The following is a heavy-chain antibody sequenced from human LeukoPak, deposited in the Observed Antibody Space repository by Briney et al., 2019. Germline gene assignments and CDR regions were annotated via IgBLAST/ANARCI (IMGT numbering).Heavy chain of an antibody. V-gene: IGHV1-46*03. J-gene: IGHJ4*02. CDR1: GYTFTSYY. Sequence: ASVKVSSKASGYTFTSYYMHWVRQAPGQGLEWMGIINPSGGSTSYAQKFQGRVTMTRDTSTSTVYMELSSLRSEDTAVYYCARSPPDQLLFSYWGQGTLVTVSS. CDR3: ARSPPDQLLFSY. CDR2: INPSGGST. D-gene: IGHD2-2*01.